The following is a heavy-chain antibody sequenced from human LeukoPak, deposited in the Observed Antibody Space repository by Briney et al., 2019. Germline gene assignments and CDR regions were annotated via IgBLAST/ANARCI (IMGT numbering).Heavy chain of an antibody. J-gene: IGHJ4*02. CDR3: TKADGDLRRGSHPDY. Sequence: GGSLRLSCAASGFTFTTYAMSWVRQAPGKGLEWVLGISGSGGSTYYADSVRGRFTISRDNSKNTLYLQMNSLRAEDTAVYYCTKADGDLRRGSHPDYWGQGTLVTVSS. CDR2: ISGSGGST. CDR1: GFTFTTYA. D-gene: IGHD1-26*01. V-gene: IGHV3-23*01.